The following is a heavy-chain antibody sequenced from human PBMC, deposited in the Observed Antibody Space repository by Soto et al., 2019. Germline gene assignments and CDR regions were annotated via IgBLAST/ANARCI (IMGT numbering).Heavy chain of an antibody. J-gene: IGHJ4*02. CDR1: GFTFDDYG. CDR3: ARGSSIAVAGTLDY. V-gene: IGHV3-20*04. D-gene: IGHD6-19*01. CDR2: INWNGGST. Sequence: GGSLRLSCAASGFTFDDYGMSWVRQAPGKGLEWVSGINWNGGSTGYADSVKGRFTISRDNAKNSLYLQMNSLRAEDTALYYCARGSSIAVAGTLDYWGQGTLVTVSS.